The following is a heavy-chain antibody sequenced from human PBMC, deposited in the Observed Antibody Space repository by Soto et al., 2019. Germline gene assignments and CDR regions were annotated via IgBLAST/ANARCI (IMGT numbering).Heavy chain of an antibody. V-gene: IGHV1-18*04. D-gene: IGHD3-10*01. Sequence: ASVKVSCKASGYTFTSYGISWVRQAPGQGLEWMGWISAYNGNTNYAQKLQGRVTMTTDTSTSTAYMELRSLRSDDTAGYYCARDVGTSITMVRGVIDYWGQGTLVTVSS. CDR3: ARDVGTSITMVRGVIDY. J-gene: IGHJ4*02. CDR2: ISAYNGNT. CDR1: GYTFTSYG.